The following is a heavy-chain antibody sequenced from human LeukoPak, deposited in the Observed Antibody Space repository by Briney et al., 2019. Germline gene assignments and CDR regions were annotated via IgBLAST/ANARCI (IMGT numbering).Heavy chain of an antibody. CDR1: GFTFSSYS. CDR2: ISSSSSYI. CDR3: ARDVELLDAFDI. Sequence: GGSLRLSCAVSGFTFSSYSMNWVRQAPGKGLEWVSSISSSSSYIYYADSVKGRLTISRDNAKNSLYLQMNSLRAEDTAVYYCARDVELLDAFDIWGQGTMVTVSS. V-gene: IGHV3-21*01. J-gene: IGHJ3*02. D-gene: IGHD1-26*01.